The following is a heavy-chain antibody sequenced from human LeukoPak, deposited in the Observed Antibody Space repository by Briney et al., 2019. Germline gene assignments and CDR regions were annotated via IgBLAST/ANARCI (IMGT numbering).Heavy chain of an antibody. D-gene: IGHD4-17*01. CDR1: GYTFTSYY. V-gene: IGHV1-46*01. Sequence: ASVTVSCKASGYTFTSYYIHWVRQAPGQGLEWMGIINLSGGSTSYAQKFQGRVTMTRDMSTSTVYMELSSLRSEDTAVYFCARDYGDYNWFDPWGQGTLVTVSS. J-gene: IGHJ5*02. CDR3: ARDYGDYNWFDP. CDR2: INLSGGST.